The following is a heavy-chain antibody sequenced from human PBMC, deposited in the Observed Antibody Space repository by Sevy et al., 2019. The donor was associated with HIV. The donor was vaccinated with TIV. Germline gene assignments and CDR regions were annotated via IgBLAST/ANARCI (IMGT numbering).Heavy chain of an antibody. CDR2: LKHKAYGGTL. J-gene: IGHJ4*02. CDR1: GFTFGDYA. Sequence: GGSLRLSCTGSGFTFGDYAMSWVRQAPGKGLEWVAFLKHKAYGGTLDYAASVKGRFSISRDDSKSIAHLQMNDLKTGGNGIFFLTGWKGAQSIFDYWGQGALVTVSS. CDR3: TGWKGAQSIFDY. V-gene: IGHV3-49*04. D-gene: IGHD3-3*02.